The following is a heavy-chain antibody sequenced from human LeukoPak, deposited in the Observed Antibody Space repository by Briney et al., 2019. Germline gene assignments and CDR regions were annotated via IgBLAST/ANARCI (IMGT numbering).Heavy chain of an antibody. CDR2: ISYSGST. J-gene: IGHJ6*02. Sequence: PSETLSLTCSVSGGSISSSPYFWVWIRQPPGKGLEWIGSISYSGSTYYKPSLNSRVTISEDTSKKQSSLKLNSVTAADTAVYYCARRGTGSYYYGMDVWGQGTTVTVSS. CDR1: GGSISSSPYF. CDR3: ARRGTGSYYYGMDV. D-gene: IGHD6-19*01. V-gene: IGHV4-39*01.